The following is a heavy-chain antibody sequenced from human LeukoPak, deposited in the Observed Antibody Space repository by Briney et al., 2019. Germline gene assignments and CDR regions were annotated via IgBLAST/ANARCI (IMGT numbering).Heavy chain of an antibody. CDR2: ISYDGSNK. J-gene: IGHJ3*02. Sequence: PGGSLRLSCAASGFTFSSYAMHWVRQAPGKGLEWVAVISYDGSNKYYADSVKGRFTISRDNSKNTLYLQMNSLRAEDTAVYYCAKDLGYSSSLIGAFDIWGQGTMVTVSS. CDR1: GFTFSSYA. D-gene: IGHD6-13*01. V-gene: IGHV3-30-3*01. CDR3: AKDLGYSSSLIGAFDI.